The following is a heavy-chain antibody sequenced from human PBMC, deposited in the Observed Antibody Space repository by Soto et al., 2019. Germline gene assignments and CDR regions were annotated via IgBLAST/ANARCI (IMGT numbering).Heavy chain of an antibody. CDR2: ISGSGSTI. V-gene: IGHV3-23*01. CDR1: GFTFSSYA. J-gene: IGHJ5*02. CDR3: SRLPTLVVPAALILAT. D-gene: IGHD2-2*01. Sequence: GSLRLSCAASGFTFSSYAVSWVRQAPGKGPEWISSISGSGSTIYYADSVKGRFTISRDNSKNTLYLQMSGLRAEDTAVYYCSRLPTLVVPAALILATWGQGTRVTVSS.